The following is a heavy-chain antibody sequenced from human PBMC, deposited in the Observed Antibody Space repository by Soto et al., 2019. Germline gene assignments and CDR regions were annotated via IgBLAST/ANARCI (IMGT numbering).Heavy chain of an antibody. V-gene: IGHV5-10-1*01. D-gene: IGHD6-13*01. CDR1: GYSFTSYW. CDR2: IDPSDSYT. Sequence: GESLKISCKGSGYSFTSYWISWVRQMPGKGLEWMGRIDPSDSYTNYSPSFQGHVTTSADKSISTAYLQWSSLKASDTAMYYCARHNSPDPGIADNWFDPWGQGTLVTVSS. CDR3: ARHNSPDPGIADNWFDP. J-gene: IGHJ5*02.